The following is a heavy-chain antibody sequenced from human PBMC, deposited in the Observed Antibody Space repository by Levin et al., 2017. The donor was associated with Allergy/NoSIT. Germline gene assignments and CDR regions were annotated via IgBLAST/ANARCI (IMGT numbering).Heavy chain of an antibody. D-gene: IGHD6-13*01. CDR2: IKSKTDGGTT. CDR1: GFTFSNAW. J-gene: IGHJ3*02. Sequence: RPGGSLRLSCAASGFTFSNAWMSWVRQAPGKGLEWVGRIKSKTDGGTTDYAAPVKGRFTISRDDSKNTLYLQMNSLKTEDTAVYYCTTPASGSSWYLGAFDIWGQGTMVTVSS. V-gene: IGHV3-15*01. CDR3: TTPASGSSWYLGAFDI.